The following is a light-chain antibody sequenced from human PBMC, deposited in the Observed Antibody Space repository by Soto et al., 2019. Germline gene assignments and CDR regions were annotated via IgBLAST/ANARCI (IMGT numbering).Light chain of an antibody. Sequence: DIQMTQSPSTLSASVGDRVTIICRASQSVSTWLAWYQQKPGKAPKLLIYKASNLESGVPSRFTGSGSGTEFTLTISSLQPDDFATYYCQRYNSWTFGQGTKVDIK. V-gene: IGKV1-5*03. CDR3: QRYNSWT. CDR2: KAS. J-gene: IGKJ1*01. CDR1: QSVSTW.